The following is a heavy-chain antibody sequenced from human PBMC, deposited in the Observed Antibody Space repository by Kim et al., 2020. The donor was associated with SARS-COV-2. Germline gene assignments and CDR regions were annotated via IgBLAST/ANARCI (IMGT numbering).Heavy chain of an antibody. Sequence: SETLSLTCAVYGGSFSGYYWSWIRQPPGKGLEWIGEINHSGSTNYNPSLKSRVTISVDTSKNQFSLKLSSVTAADTAVYYCARGKRELRTHYYYMDVWGKGTTVTVSS. CDR1: GGSFSGYY. CDR3: ARGKRELRTHYYYMDV. CDR2: INHSGST. V-gene: IGHV4-34*01. J-gene: IGHJ6*03. D-gene: IGHD1-7*01.